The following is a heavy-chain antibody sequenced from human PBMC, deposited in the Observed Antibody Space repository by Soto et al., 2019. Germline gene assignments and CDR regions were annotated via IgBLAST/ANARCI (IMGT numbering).Heavy chain of an antibody. D-gene: IGHD6-13*01. CDR3: ARDNVAAAGLALIDY. V-gene: IGHV3-48*01. CDR1: GFTFSSYS. J-gene: IGHJ4*02. CDR2: ISSSSSTI. Sequence: LRLSCAASGFTFSSYSMNWVRQAPGKGLEWVSYISSSSSTIYYADSVKGRFTISRDNAKNSLYLQMNSLRAEDTAVYYCARDNVAAAGLALIDYWGQGTLVTVSS.